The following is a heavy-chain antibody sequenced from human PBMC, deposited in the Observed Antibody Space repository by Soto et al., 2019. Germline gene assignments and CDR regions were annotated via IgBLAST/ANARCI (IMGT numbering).Heavy chain of an antibody. J-gene: IGHJ4*02. V-gene: IGHV3-33*01. CDR1: GFTFSSYG. D-gene: IGHD6-13*01. CDR2: IWYDGSNK. Sequence: QVQLVESGGGVVQPGRSLRLSCAASGFTFSSYGMHWVRQAPGKGLEWVAVIWYDGSNKYYADCVKGRFTNSRDNSKNTLYLQMNSLRAEDTAVYYCARDRPGYSSSWLDYWGQGTLVTVSS. CDR3: ARDRPGYSSSWLDY.